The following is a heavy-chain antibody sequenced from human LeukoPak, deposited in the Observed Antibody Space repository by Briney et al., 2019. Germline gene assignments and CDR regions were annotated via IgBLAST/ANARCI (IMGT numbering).Heavy chain of an antibody. J-gene: IGHJ4*02. Sequence: GGSLRLSCAASGFTFNKYAMNWVRQPPGRGLEWVSVIYSGGSTYYADSVKGRFTISRDNSKNTLYLQMNSLRADDTAVYYCARAPIAAAGTFDYWGQGTLVTVSS. CDR2: IYSGGST. CDR3: ARAPIAAAGTFDY. CDR1: GFTFNKYA. D-gene: IGHD6-13*01. V-gene: IGHV3-53*01.